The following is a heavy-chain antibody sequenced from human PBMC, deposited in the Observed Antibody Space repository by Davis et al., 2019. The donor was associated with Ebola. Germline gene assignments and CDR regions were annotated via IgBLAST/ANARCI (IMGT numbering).Heavy chain of an antibody. J-gene: IGHJ6*02. CDR3: ARQGYYYYYGMDV. Sequence: GESLKISCKTSGYNFATYWIAWVRQMPGKGLEWMGIIYPGDSDARYSPSFQGQVTISADKSISTAYLQWSSLKASDTAMYYCARQGYYYYYGMDVWGQGTTVTVSS. CDR2: IYPGDSDA. D-gene: IGHD6-13*01. CDR1: GYNFATYW. V-gene: IGHV5-51*01.